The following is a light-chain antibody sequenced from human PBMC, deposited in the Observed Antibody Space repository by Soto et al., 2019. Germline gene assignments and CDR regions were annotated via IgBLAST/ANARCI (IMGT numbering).Light chain of an antibody. V-gene: IGLV1-44*01. CDR2: SNA. J-gene: IGLJ2*01. Sequence: QSVLTQPPSASGTPGQRVTISCSGSSSNIGSNYVYWYQQLPGTAPKLLIYSNAQRPSGVPDRFSGSKSGTSASLAISGLQSEDEADYYCAAWDDSLNGLVFGGGTKLTVL. CDR1: SSNIGSNY. CDR3: AAWDDSLNGLV.